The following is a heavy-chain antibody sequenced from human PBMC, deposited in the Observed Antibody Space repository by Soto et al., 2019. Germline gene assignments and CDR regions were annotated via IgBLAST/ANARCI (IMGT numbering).Heavy chain of an antibody. J-gene: IGHJ4*02. CDR1: GFTFSSYG. D-gene: IGHD3-9*01. CDR3: ARDRDILTGTPWNY. CDR2: IWYDGSNK. V-gene: IGHV3-33*01. Sequence: QVQLVESGGGVVQPGRSLRLSCAASGFTFSSYGMHWVRQAPGKGLEWVAVIWYDGSNKYYADSVKGRFTISRDNSKNTLYLQMNSLRAEDTAVYYCARDRDILTGTPWNYWGQGTLVTVSS.